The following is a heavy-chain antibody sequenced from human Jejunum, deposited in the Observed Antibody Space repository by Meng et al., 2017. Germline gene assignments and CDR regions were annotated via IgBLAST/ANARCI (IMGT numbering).Heavy chain of an antibody. J-gene: IGHJ5*02. D-gene: IGHD4-17*01. CDR2: INNSGKT. V-gene: IGHV4-39*07. Sequence: SETLSLTCTVSGASISRSSYYWAWVRQPPGKGLEWIGSINNSGKTYYNSSLKSRVTISVDTSKNQFSLRLTSVTAADTAVYLCARLVTTVTTGNWFDPWGQGTLVTVSS. CDR3: ARLVTTVTTGNWFDP. CDR1: GASISRSSYY.